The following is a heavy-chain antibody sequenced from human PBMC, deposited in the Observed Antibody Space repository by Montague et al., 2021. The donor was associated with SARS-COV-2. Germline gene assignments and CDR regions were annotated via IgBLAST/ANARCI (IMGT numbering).Heavy chain of an antibody. CDR2: ISDSGST. Sequence: SETLSLTCTVSGGSISSFYWSWFRQPPGKGLEWIGYISDSGSTNYNPSPPSRVTMSVDTSKNQFSLKVNSVTAADTAVYYCARHYSATLPAVYWGQGTLVTGSS. CDR1: GGSISSFY. V-gene: IGHV4-59*08. J-gene: IGHJ4*02. D-gene: IGHD2-15*01. CDR3: ARHYSATLPAVY.